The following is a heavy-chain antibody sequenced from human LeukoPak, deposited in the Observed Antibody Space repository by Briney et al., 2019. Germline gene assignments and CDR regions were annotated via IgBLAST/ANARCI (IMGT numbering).Heavy chain of an antibody. CDR3: ARDQLGMVRGGPDY. CDR2: IKQDGSET. D-gene: IGHD3-10*01. CDR1: AFAFSDNW. V-gene: IGHV3-7*01. Sequence: PGGSLRLSCVASAFAFSDNWMSWVRQAPGKGLEWVASIKQDGSETYYVDSVKGRFTISRDNAKNSLFLQMNSLRDEDTAVYYCARDQLGMVRGGPDYWGQGTLVTVSS. J-gene: IGHJ4*02.